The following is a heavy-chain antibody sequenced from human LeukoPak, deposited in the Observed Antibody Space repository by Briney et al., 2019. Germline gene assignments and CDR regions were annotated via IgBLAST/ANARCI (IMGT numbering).Heavy chain of an antibody. Sequence: GGCLRLSCAASEFTFSSYGMSWVRQAPGKGLEWVSSISGSGGSTQYADSVQGRFAISRDNSKNTLYLQMNSLRAEDSAVYYCAKGYSSGWFPLDYWGQGTLVTVSS. CDR3: AKGYSSGWFPLDY. CDR1: EFTFSSYG. J-gene: IGHJ4*02. V-gene: IGHV3-23*01. D-gene: IGHD6-19*01. CDR2: ISGSGGST.